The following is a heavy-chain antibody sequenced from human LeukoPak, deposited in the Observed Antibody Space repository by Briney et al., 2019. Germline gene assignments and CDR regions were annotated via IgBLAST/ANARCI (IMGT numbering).Heavy chain of an antibody. D-gene: IGHD1-14*01. CDR2: ISSSGSTI. J-gene: IGHJ6*03. CDR1: GFTFSDYY. Sequence: TGGSLRLSCAASGFTFSDYYMSWIRQAPGKGLEWVSYISSSGSTIYYADSVKGRFTISRDNAKNSLYLQMNSLRAEDTAVYYCARIQNRRGYYYYMDVWGKGTTVTVSS. CDR3: ARIQNRRGYYYYMDV. V-gene: IGHV3-11*01.